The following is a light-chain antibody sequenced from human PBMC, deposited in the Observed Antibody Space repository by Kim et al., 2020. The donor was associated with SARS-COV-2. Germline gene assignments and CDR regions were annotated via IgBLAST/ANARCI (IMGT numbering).Light chain of an antibody. CDR2: GAS. V-gene: IGKV3-15*01. Sequence: SPGERATLSCRARQSVSSNLAWYQQTPGQAPRLLIYGASTRATGIPARFSGSGSGTEFTLTISSLQSEDFAVYYCQQYNNWPPWTFGQGTKVDIK. J-gene: IGKJ1*01. CDR1: QSVSSN. CDR3: QQYNNWPPWT.